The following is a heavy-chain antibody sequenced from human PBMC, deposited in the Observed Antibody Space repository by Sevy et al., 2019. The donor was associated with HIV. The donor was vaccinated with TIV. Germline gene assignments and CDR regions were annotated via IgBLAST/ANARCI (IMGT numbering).Heavy chain of an antibody. CDR1: GGSISSSSYY. D-gene: IGHD6-19*01. CDR2: IYYSGST. CDR3: ARARSSGWYDFDY. J-gene: IGHJ4*02. V-gene: IGHV4-39*01. Sequence: SETLSLTCTVSGGSISSSSYYWGWIRQPPGKGLEWIGSIYYSGSTYYNPSLKSRVTISVDTSKNQFSLKLSSVTAADTAVYYCARARSSGWYDFDYWGQGPLVTVSS.